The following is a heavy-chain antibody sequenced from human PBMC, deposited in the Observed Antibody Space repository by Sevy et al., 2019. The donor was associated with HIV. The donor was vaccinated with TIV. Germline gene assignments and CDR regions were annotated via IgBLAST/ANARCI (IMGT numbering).Heavy chain of an antibody. D-gene: IGHD3-16*01. J-gene: IGHJ4*02. CDR1: GGSISSYY. Sequence: SETLSLTCTVSGGSISSYYWSWIRQPPGKGLEWIGYIYYSGSTNYNPSLKSRVTISVDTSKNQFSLKLSSVTAADTAVYYCARGGATAGDDYWGQRTLVTDSS. V-gene: IGHV4-59*01. CDR3: ARGGATAGDDY. CDR2: IYYSGST.